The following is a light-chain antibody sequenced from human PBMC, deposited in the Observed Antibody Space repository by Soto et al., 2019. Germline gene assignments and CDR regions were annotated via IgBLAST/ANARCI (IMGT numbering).Light chain of an antibody. Sequence: QTVVTQEPSLSVSPGGTVTLTCGLRTGSVSTGHYPSWYQQTPGQSPRMLIYKTYTRSSGVPDRLSGSILGNKAALTITWAQADDESHYYCALYMSGGISVVGGGTKLAVL. CDR3: ALYMSGGISV. J-gene: IGLJ3*02. CDR1: TGSVSTGHY. V-gene: IGLV8-61*01. CDR2: KTY.